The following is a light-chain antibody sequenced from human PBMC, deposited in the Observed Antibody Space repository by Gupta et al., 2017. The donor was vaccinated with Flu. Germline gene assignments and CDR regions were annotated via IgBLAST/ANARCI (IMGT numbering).Light chain of an antibody. CDR3: QQSYRAHRT. Sequence: DIQMTQSPSSLSASVGDRVTITCRASQNIYNYLNWYQQKPGKAPKLLIYVASRLLSGVPSRFSGSASGTEFTLIINSLQTEEFATDYCQQSYRAHRTFGQGTKLEIK. CDR2: VAS. CDR1: QNIYNY. J-gene: IGKJ2*01. V-gene: IGKV1-39*01.